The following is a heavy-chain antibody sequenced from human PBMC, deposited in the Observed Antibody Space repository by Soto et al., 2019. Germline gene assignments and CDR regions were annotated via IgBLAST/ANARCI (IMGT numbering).Heavy chain of an antibody. CDR2: ISAYNGNK. D-gene: IGHD6-19*01. V-gene: IGHV1-18*01. Sequence: GASVKVSCKASGYTFTSYGISWVGQAPGQGLEWMGWISAYNGNKNYAQKRQGRVTMTTDTSTSTAYMELRSLRSDDTAVYHCARAIAVAGYYYYGMDVWGQGTTVTVSS. J-gene: IGHJ6*02. CDR1: GYTFTSYG. CDR3: ARAIAVAGYYYYGMDV.